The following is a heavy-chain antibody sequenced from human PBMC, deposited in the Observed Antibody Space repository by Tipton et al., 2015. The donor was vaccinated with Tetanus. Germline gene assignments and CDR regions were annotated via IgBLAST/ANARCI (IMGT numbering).Heavy chain of an antibody. CDR2: MNPNSGNT. CDR3: ARGRIEYSSSSGDY. CDR1: GYTFTSYD. J-gene: IGHJ4*02. D-gene: IGHD6-6*01. V-gene: IGHV1-8*01. Sequence: QLVQSGAEVKKPGASVKVYCKAYGYTFTSYDINWVRQATGQGLEWMGWMNPNSGNTGYAQKFQGRVTMTRNTSISTAYMELSSLRSEDTAVYYCARGRIEYSSSSGDYWGQGTLVTVSS.